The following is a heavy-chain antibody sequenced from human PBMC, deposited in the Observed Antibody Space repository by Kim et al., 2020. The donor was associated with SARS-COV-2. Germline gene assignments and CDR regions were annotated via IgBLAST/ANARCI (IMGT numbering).Heavy chain of an antibody. CDR3: AKDSLRYFDWYRFDY. J-gene: IGHJ4*02. Sequence: GGSLRLSCAASGFTFGDYAMHWVRQAPGKGLEWVSGISWNSGSIGYADSVKGRFTISRDNAKNSLYLQMNSLRAEDTALYYCAKDSLRYFDWYRFDYWGQGTLVTVSS. D-gene: IGHD3-9*01. CDR2: ISWNSGSI. V-gene: IGHV3-9*01. CDR1: GFTFGDYA.